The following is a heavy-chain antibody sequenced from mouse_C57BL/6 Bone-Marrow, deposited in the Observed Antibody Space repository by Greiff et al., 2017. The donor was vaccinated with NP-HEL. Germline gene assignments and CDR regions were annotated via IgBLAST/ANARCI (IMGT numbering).Heavy chain of an antibody. J-gene: IGHJ3*01. CDR1: GFTFSSYG. CDR2: ISSGGSYT. CDR3: ARHGYSAFAY. Sequence: DVQLVESGGDLVKPGGSLKLSCAASGFTFSSYGMSWVRQTPDKRLEWVATISSGGSYTYYPDSVKGRFTISRDNAKNTLYLQMSSLKSEDTAMYYCARHGYSAFAYWGQGTLVTVSA. V-gene: IGHV5-6*01. D-gene: IGHD2-12*01.